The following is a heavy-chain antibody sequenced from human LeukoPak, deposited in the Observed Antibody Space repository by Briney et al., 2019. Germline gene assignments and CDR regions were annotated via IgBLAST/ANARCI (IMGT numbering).Heavy chain of an antibody. CDR1: GGSISSYY. D-gene: IGHD2-2*01. V-gene: IGHV4-4*07. CDR2: IYTSGST. CDR3: ARDRYCSSTSCYAGWFDP. J-gene: IGHJ5*02. Sequence: PSETLSLTCTVSGGSISSYYWSWIRQPAGKGLEWIGRIYTSGSTNYNPSLKSRVTMSVDTSKNQFSLKLSSVTAADTAVYYCARDRYCSSTSCYAGWFDPWGQGTLVTVSS.